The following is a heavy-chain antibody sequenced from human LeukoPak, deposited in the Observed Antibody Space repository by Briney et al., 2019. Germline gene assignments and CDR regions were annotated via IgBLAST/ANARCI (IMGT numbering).Heavy chain of an antibody. CDR2: IRGSGNTI. CDR1: GFTFSRYE. V-gene: IGHV3-48*03. D-gene: IGHD3-16*01. CDR3: AIDYTNDGIDV. Sequence: GGSLRLSCAASGFTFSRYEMNWVRKAPGKGLEWLSYIRGSGNTIYYADSVKGRFTISRDNAKNSLYLQMHSLRARDTAVYYCAIDYTNDGIDVWGQGTTVTASS. J-gene: IGHJ6*02.